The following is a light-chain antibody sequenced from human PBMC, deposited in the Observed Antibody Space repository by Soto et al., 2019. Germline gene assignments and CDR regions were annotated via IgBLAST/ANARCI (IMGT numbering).Light chain of an antibody. CDR1: HYGISTH. CDR3: QQYDDSSVI. CDR2: GSS. V-gene: IGKV3-20*01. Sequence: EMILTQSPGTLSLSPGERATLSCKDSHYGISTHLAWYQHKPGQAPRLLVYGSSNRATGIPDRFSGSGSVRDFTLTIDRLESEDSAVYYCQQYDDSSVIFGQGTRLEIK. J-gene: IGKJ5*01.